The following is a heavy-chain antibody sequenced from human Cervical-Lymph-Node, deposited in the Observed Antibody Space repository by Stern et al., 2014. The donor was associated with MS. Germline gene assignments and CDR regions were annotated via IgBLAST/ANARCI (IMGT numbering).Heavy chain of an antibody. D-gene: IGHD3-16*01. CDR1: GFNFSDYW. CDR3: ARGVGDY. J-gene: IGHJ4*02. V-gene: IGHV3-74*02. Sequence: MQLVQSGGGLVQPGGSLRLSCAASGFNFSDYWMHWVRQFPEKGLFWVSQINRDGSGTSYADSVKGRFSISRDNTKNMLYLRMTSLRAEDTAVYYCARGVGDYWGQGARVTVSS. CDR2: INRDGSGT.